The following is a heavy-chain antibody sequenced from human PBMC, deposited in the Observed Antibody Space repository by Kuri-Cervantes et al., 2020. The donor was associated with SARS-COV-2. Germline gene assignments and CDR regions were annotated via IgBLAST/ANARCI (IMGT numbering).Heavy chain of an antibody. CDR3: AKDKWVTTEFVCAFDI. Sequence: GGSLRLSCAVSGFTFSSYAMSWVRQAPGKGLEWVSAISGSGGSTYYADSVKGRFTISRDNSKNTLYLQMNSLRAEDTAVYYCAKDKWVTTEFVCAFDIWGQGTMVTVSS. V-gene: IGHV3-23*01. CDR2: ISGSGGST. J-gene: IGHJ3*02. CDR1: GFTFSSYA. D-gene: IGHD4-17*01.